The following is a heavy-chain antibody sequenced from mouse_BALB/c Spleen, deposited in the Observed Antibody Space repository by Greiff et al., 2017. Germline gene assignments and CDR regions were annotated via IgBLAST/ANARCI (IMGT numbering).Heavy chain of an antibody. Sequence: EVKLMESGGGLVQPGGSRKLSCAASGFTFSSFGMHWVRQAPEKGLEWVAYISSGSSTIYYADTVKGRFTISRDNPKNTLFLQMTSLRSEDTAMYYCARPIYDSYTIYAMDYWGQGTSVTVSS. J-gene: IGHJ4*01. V-gene: IGHV5-17*02. D-gene: IGHD2-3*01. CDR1: GFTFSSFG. CDR3: ARPIYDSYTIYAMDY. CDR2: ISSGSSTI.